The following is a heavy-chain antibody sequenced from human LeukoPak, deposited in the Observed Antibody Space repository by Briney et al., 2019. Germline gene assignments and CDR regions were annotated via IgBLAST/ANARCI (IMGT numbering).Heavy chain of an antibody. V-gene: IGHV1-46*01. CDR2: INPSGGST. J-gene: IGHJ3*02. Sequence: APVKVSCKASGYTFTGYYMHWVRQAPGQGLEWMGIINPSGGSTSYAQKFQGRVTMTRDMSTSTVYMELSSLRSEDTAVYYCARDSSGYYNRVRAFDIWGQGTMVTVSS. CDR1: GYTFTGYY. CDR3: ARDSSGYYNRVRAFDI. D-gene: IGHD3-22*01.